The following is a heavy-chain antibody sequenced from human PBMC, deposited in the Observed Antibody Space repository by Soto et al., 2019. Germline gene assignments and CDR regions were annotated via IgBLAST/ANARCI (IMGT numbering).Heavy chain of an antibody. J-gene: IGHJ6*02. CDR3: ARHVVVVAATPNYYYGMDV. V-gene: IGHV4-34*01. CDR1: GGSFSGYY. CDR2: INHSGST. Sequence: LSLTCAVYGGSFSGYYWSWIRQPPGKGLEWIGEINHSGSTNYNPSLKSRVTISVDTSKNQLSLKLSSVTAADTAVYYCARHVVVVAATPNYYYGMDVWGQGATVTVSS. D-gene: IGHD2-15*01.